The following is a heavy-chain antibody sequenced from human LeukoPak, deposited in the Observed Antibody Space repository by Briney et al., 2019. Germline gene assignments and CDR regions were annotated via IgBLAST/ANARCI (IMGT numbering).Heavy chain of an antibody. CDR2: IYYSGRT. J-gene: IGHJ1*01. CDR3: ARRDCSGGSCYFQP. Sequence: SETLSLTCTVSGGSVSSSSHYWNWIRQPPGKGLEWIGSIYYSGRTNYNPSLQSRVTISVDTSKNQFSLRLSSVTAADTAMYYCARRDCSGGSCYFQPWGQGTLVTVSS. D-gene: IGHD2-15*01. CDR1: GGSVSSSSHY. V-gene: IGHV4-39*01.